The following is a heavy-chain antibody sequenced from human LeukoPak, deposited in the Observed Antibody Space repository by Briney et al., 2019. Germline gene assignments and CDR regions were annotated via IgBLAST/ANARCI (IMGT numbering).Heavy chain of an antibody. J-gene: IGHJ4*02. CDR3: ARGAKLGGYNLIDD. CDR2: ILSDGSIQ. Sequence: GGSLRLSCAASGFTFSTYAMHWVRQAPGKGLEWVAVILSDGSIQNSADSVRGRFIISRDNSKNTLFLQMNSLRKDDTGVYYCARGAKLGGYNLIDDWGQGTLFTVSS. D-gene: IGHD5-24*01. V-gene: IGHV3-30*04. CDR1: GFTFSTYA.